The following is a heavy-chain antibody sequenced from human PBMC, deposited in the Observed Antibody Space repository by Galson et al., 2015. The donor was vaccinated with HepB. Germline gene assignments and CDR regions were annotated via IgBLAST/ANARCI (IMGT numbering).Heavy chain of an antibody. D-gene: IGHD3-10*01. V-gene: IGHV1-24*01. Sequence: SVKVSCKVSGYTLTELSMHWVRQAPGKGLEWMGGFDPEDGETIYAQKFQGRVTMTEDTSTDTAYMELSSLRSEDTAVYYCATTTGFGELLFGPREKKGFDIWGQGTMVTVSS. J-gene: IGHJ3*02. CDR3: ATTTGFGELLFGPREKKGFDI. CDR2: FDPEDGET. CDR1: GYTLTELS.